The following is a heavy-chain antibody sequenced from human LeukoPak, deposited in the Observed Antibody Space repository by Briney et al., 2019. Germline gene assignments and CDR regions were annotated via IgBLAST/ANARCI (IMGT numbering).Heavy chain of an antibody. Sequence: ASVKVSCKASGYTFTSYGISWVRQAPGQGLEWMGWISAYSGNTNYAQKFQGRVTMTRDTSTSTVYMELSSLRSEDTAVYYCARGRGPVSPTYSSWGQGTLVTVSS. CDR3: ARGRGPVSPTYSS. CDR2: ISAYSGNT. J-gene: IGHJ4*02. V-gene: IGHV1-18*01. CDR1: GYTFTSYG. D-gene: IGHD6-13*01.